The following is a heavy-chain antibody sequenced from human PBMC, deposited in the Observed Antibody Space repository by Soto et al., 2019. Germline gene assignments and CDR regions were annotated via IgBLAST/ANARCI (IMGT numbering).Heavy chain of an antibody. CDR2: ISYDGSNK. Sequence: GGSLRLACAASGFTFSSQGMHWVRQAPGKGLEWVALISYDGSNKYYADSVKGRFTISRDNSKNTLYLQMNSLRGEDTAVYYCAIVATRPFSFDYWGQGTLVTVSS. CDR3: AIVATRPFSFDY. D-gene: IGHD2-2*01. J-gene: IGHJ4*02. CDR1: GFTFSSQG. V-gene: IGHV3-30*03.